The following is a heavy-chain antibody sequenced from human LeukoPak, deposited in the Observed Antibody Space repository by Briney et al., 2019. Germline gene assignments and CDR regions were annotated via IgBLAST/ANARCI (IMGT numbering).Heavy chain of an antibody. CDR1: GGSISSGGYS. Sequence: SQTLSLTCAVSGGSISSGGYSWSWIRQPPGKGLEWIGYIYHSGSTYYNTSLKSRVTISVDRSKNQFSLKLSSVTAADTAVYYCARGDRNWFDPWGQGTLVTVSS. J-gene: IGHJ5*02. V-gene: IGHV4-30-2*01. CDR2: IYHSGST. CDR3: ARGDRNWFDP.